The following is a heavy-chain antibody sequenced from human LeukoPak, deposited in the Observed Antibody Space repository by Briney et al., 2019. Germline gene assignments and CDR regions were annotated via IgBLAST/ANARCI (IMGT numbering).Heavy chain of an antibody. CDR2: ISSSSSCI. V-gene: IGHV3-21*01. J-gene: IGHJ4*02. CDR3: ASSKVRGASDY. Sequence: PGGSLRLSCAASGFTFSSYSMNWVRQAPGKGLEWVSSISSSSSCIYYADSVKGRFTISRDNAKNSLYLQMNSLRAEDTAVYYCASSKVRGASDYWGQGTLVTVSS. D-gene: IGHD3-10*01. CDR1: GFTFSSYS.